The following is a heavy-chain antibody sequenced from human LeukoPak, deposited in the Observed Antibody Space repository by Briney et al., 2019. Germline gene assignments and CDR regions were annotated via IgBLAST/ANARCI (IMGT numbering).Heavy chain of an antibody. CDR3: ARGRYSGSYYGY. Sequence: SETLSLTCAVYGGSFSGYYWSWIRQPPGKGLEWTGEINHSGSTNYNPSLKSRVTISVDTSKNQFSLKLSSVTAADTAVYYCARGRYSGSYYGYWGQGTLVTVSS. CDR2: INHSGST. CDR1: GGSFSGYY. V-gene: IGHV4-34*01. D-gene: IGHD1-26*01. J-gene: IGHJ4*02.